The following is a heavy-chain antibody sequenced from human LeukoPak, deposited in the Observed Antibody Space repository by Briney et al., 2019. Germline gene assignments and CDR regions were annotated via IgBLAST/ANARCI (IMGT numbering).Heavy chain of an antibody. CDR3: ARLAAAGTRDY. J-gene: IGHJ4*02. CDR2: IYYSGST. Sequence: PSETLSLTCTVSGGSISSYHWSWIRQPPGKGLEWIGYIYYSGSTNYNPSLKSRVTISVDTSKNQFSLKLSSVTAADTAVYYCARLAAAGTRDYWGQGTLVTVSS. D-gene: IGHD6-13*01. V-gene: IGHV4-59*01. CDR1: GGSISSYH.